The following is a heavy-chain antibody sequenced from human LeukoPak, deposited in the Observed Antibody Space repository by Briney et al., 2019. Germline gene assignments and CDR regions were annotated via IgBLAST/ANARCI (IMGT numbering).Heavy chain of an antibody. CDR1: GLTFSNSA. Sequence: GGSLRLSCAASGLTFSNSAMNWVRQVPGKGLEWVSSIDYDSSHIYYAASVRGRFTISRDNARNSVYLQMNSLRVEDTAVYYCARDPLRYLRVGHYDYWGQGTLVAVSS. J-gene: IGHJ4*02. V-gene: IGHV3-21*01. D-gene: IGHD3-9*01. CDR2: IDYDSSHI. CDR3: ARDPLRYLRVGHYDY.